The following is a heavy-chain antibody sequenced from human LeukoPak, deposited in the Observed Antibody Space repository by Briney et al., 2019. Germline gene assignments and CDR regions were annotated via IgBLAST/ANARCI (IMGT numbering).Heavy chain of an antibody. CDR3: ARDERQGLGTSGVFNS. Sequence: PSQTLSLTCTVSGGSISSGVYYWSWIRQHPGKGLDWIGYIYYSGSTFYNPSLKSRVTISLDTSKNQFSLKLSSVTAADTAVYYCARDERQGLGTSGVFNSWGQGTLVTVSS. D-gene: IGHD1-1*01. CDR1: GGSISSGVYY. CDR2: IYYSGST. J-gene: IGHJ4*02. V-gene: IGHV4-31*03.